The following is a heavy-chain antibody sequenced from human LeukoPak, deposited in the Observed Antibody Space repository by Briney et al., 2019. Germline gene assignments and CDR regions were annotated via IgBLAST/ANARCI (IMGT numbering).Heavy chain of an antibody. Sequence: GSLRLSCAASGFTLSSYAMSWVRQAPGKGLEWVSGISGSGSITYYADSVKGRFTISRDNSKNTLYLQMNSLRAEDTAVYYCAKDLYGDYDNDYWGQGTLVTVSS. J-gene: IGHJ4*02. CDR2: ISGSGSIT. D-gene: IGHD4-17*01. CDR3: AKDLYGDYDNDY. V-gene: IGHV3-23*01. CDR1: GFTLSSYA.